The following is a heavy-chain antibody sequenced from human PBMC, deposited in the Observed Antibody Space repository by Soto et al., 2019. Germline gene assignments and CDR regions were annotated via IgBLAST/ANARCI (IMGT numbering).Heavy chain of an antibody. CDR2: IYWDDAK. D-gene: IGHD3-10*01. Sequence: QITLKESGPTLVKPTQTLTLTCTFSGFSLSTSGVGVGWIRQPPGKSLEWLALIYWDDAKRYSPSLKSRLTITKDTSKNQVVRTRTNMDPVDTATYDCAHRVWFGEVAVFDIWGQGTMVTVSS. J-gene: IGHJ3*02. V-gene: IGHV2-5*02. CDR1: GFSLSTSGVG. CDR3: AHRVWFGEVAVFDI.